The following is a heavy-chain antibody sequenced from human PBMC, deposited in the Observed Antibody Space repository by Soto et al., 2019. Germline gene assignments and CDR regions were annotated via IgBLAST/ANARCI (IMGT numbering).Heavy chain of an antibody. J-gene: IGHJ5*02. D-gene: IGHD2-2*01. Sequence: SVKVSCKASGYTFTSYAMHWVRQAPGQRLEWMGWINAGNGNTKYSQKFQGRVTITRDTSASTAYMELSSLRSEDTAVYYCARESLDLLVPAALGLNWFDPWCQGLRVTVAS. CDR3: ARESLDLLVPAALGLNWFDP. CDR2: INAGNGNT. CDR1: GYTFTSYA. V-gene: IGHV1-3*01.